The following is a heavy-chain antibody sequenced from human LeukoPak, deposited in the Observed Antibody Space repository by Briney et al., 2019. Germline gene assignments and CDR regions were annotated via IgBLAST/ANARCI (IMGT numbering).Heavy chain of an antibody. CDR1: SFTFSAYV. D-gene: IGHD5-24*01. Sequence: GGSLRLSCAASSFTFSAYVMHWVRQAPGRGLEWVSSISSSSTYMSYADSVKGRFTVSRDNAENSLYLQMSGLRGEDTAVYYCARGPKSVGLQNYFDYWGQGALVAVSS. V-gene: IGHV3-21*06. J-gene: IGHJ4*02. CDR3: ARGPKSVGLQNYFDY. CDR2: ISSSSTYM.